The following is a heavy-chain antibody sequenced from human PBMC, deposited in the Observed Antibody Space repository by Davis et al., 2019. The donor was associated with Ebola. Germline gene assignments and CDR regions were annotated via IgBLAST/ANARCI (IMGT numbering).Heavy chain of an antibody. D-gene: IGHD5-18*01. Sequence: SETLSLTCTVSGGSISSGYWSWLRQPPGKGLEWIGYIYYSGITNYNPSLKSRVTISVDTSKNQFSLKLSSVTAADTAMYYCARGHSYGSMVYGMDVWGQGTTVTVSS. CDR1: GGSISSGY. CDR3: ARGHSYGSMVYGMDV. CDR2: IYYSGIT. J-gene: IGHJ6*02. V-gene: IGHV4-59*08.